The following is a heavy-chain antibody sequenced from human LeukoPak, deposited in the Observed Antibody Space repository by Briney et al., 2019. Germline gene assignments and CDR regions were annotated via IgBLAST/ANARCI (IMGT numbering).Heavy chain of an antibody. Sequence: SETLSLTCTVSGGSISSHYWSWIRQPPGKGLEWIGELNHRGGTNYNPSLMSRVTISVDTSKSQFSLNLKSVTAADTAIYFCARVGNGDFDYWGQGTPVTVSS. J-gene: IGHJ4*02. D-gene: IGHD1-1*01. CDR1: GGSISSHY. V-gene: IGHV4-34*01. CDR3: ARVGNGDFDY. CDR2: LNHRGGT.